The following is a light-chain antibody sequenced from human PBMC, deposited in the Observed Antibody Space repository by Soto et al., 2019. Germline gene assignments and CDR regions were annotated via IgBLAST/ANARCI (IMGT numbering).Light chain of an antibody. J-gene: IGLJ1*01. Sequence: QSVLTQPASVSGSPGQSITISCTGTSSDVGAYNFVSWHQQHPGKAPKLMIYNVYDRPSGISYRFPGSKSGNTASLTISGLQGEDEADYYCSAYTVSRTYVFGTGTKVTAL. V-gene: IGLV2-14*03. CDR1: SSDVGAYNF. CDR3: SAYTVSRTYV. CDR2: NVY.